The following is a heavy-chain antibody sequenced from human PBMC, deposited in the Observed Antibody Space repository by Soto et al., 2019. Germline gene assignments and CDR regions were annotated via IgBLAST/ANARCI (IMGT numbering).Heavy chain of an antibody. V-gene: IGHV4-30-4*01. CDR2: IYYSGST. J-gene: IGHJ5*02. Sequence: LSLTCTVSGGSISSGDYYWSWIRQPPGKGLEWIGYIYYSGSTYYNPSLKSRVTISVDTSKNQFSLKLSSVTAADTAVYYCARGQDNYDSSGSPWGQGTLVTVSS. D-gene: IGHD3-22*01. CDR3: ARGQDNYDSSGSP. CDR1: GGSISSGDYY.